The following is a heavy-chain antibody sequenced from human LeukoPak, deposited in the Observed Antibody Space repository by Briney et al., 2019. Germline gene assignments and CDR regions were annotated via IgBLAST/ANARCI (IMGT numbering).Heavy chain of an antibody. CDR2: ISANNGDT. CDR1: GYTFTTYG. J-gene: IGHJ4*02. D-gene: IGHD3-22*01. CDR3: ASNTGSDSSGYAY. Sequence: ASVKVSCKASGYTFTTYGITWVRQAPGQGLEWTGWISANNGDTNHAQKFQDRLTISIDTSTRTAYMELRSLRSDDTAVYYCASNTGSDSSGYAYWGQGTLFTVSS. V-gene: IGHV1-18*01.